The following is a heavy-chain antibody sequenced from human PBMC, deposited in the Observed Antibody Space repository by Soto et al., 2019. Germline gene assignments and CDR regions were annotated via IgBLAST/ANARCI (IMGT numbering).Heavy chain of an antibody. D-gene: IGHD6-13*01. CDR1: DGSISSSSYY. CDR2: IYYSGST. Sequence: PSGTVSLSGAVSDGSISSSSYYCGWIRQPPGKGLEWIGSIYYSGSTYYNPSLKSRVTISVDTSKNQFSLKLSSVTAADTAVYYCASAAAGPDHVNWLDPWGQGTVVTVSA. J-gene: IGHJ5*02. V-gene: IGHV4-39*01. CDR3: ASAAAGPDHVNWLDP.